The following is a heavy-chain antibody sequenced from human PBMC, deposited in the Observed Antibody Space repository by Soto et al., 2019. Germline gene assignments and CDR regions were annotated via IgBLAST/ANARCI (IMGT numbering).Heavy chain of an antibody. J-gene: IGHJ4*02. V-gene: IGHV4-39*01. CDR3: ARLEGLATISYYFDF. CDR2: IYYRGST. CDR1: GGSISSSSYY. Sequence: QLQLQESAPGLVKPSEALSLTCSVSGGSISSSSYYWGWIRQPPGKGLEWTGSIYYRGSTHYNPSIKSRVTISIDKSKTPCSLKVSSLPAADTAVYYCARLEGLATISYYFDFWGQGTLVTVSS. D-gene: IGHD1-1*01.